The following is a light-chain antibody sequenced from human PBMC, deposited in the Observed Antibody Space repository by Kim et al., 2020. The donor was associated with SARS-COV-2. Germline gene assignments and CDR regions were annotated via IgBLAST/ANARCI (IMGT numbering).Light chain of an antibody. Sequence: SVSPGQTASSTGSGHRLGDKFVCWYQQKPGQSPVVVIYQDTKRPSGIPERFSGSNSGNTATLTISETQAMDEADYYCQVWDSTTTVFGGGTQLTVL. J-gene: IGLJ2*01. V-gene: IGLV3-1*01. CDR2: QDT. CDR3: QVWDSTTTV. CDR1: RLGDKF.